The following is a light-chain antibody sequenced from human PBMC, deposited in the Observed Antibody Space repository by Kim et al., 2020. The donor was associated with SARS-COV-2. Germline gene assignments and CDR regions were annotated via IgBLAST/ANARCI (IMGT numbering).Light chain of an antibody. V-gene: IGKV1-39*01. J-gene: IGKJ1*01. CDR1: QSISSY. Sequence: ASVGDRVTITCRASQSISSYLNWYQQKPGKAPKLLIYAASSLQSGVPSRFSGCGSGTDFTLTISSLQPEDFATYYCQQSYSTPRTFGQGTKVDIK. CDR2: AAS. CDR3: QQSYSTPRT.